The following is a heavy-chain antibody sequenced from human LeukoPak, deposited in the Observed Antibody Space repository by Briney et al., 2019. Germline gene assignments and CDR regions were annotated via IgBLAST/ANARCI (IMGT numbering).Heavy chain of an antibody. J-gene: IGHJ6*02. D-gene: IGHD1-7*01. V-gene: IGHV4-34*01. CDR2: INHSGST. CDR3: ARDNWNYGSSMDV. CDR1: GGSFSGYY. Sequence: PSETLSLTCAVYGGSFSGYYWSWIRQPPGKGLEWIGEINHSGSTNYNPSLESRVTISVDTSKNQFSLKLSSVTAADTAVYYCARDNWNYGSSMDVWGQGTTVTVSS.